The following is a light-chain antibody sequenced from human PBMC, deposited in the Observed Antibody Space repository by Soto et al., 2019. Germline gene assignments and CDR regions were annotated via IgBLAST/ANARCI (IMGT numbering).Light chain of an antibody. CDR2: ATS. Sequence: EIVLTQSPGTLSLSPGERATLSCRASQSVGSRYLAWYQQKPGQAPRLLMYATSSRATGIPDRFSGSGSGTDFTLTISRLEPEDFAVYYCHQFDSSLTFGQGTRVEIK. CDR1: QSVGSRY. V-gene: IGKV3-20*01. J-gene: IGKJ1*01. CDR3: HQFDSSLT.